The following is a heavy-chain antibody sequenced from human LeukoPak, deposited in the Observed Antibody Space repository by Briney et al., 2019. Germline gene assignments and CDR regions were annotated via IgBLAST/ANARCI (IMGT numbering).Heavy chain of an antibody. CDR2: ISYDGSNK. V-gene: IGHV3-30*03. Sequence: PGRSLRLSCAASGFTFSSYGMHWVRQGPGKGLEWVAVISYDGSNKYYADSVKGRFTISRDNSKNTLYVQMNSLRGEDTAVYYCARAGIAVAYRGFDYWGQGTLVTVSS. D-gene: IGHD6-19*01. CDR1: GFTFSSYG. J-gene: IGHJ4*02. CDR3: ARAGIAVAYRGFDY.